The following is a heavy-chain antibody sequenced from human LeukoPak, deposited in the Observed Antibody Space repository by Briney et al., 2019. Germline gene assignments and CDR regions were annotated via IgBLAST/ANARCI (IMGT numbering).Heavy chain of an antibody. D-gene: IGHD3-22*01. CDR2: IYYSGST. J-gene: IGHJ4*02. CDR1: GASISSYY. CDR3: ARVRGYYDSSGYDY. V-gene: IGHV4-59*01. Sequence: SETLSLTCTVSGASISSYYWSWVRQPPAKELEWIGYIYYSGSTNYNPALKSRVTISEDTSKNQISLKLSSVTAADTAVYYCARVRGYYDSSGYDYWGQGTLVTVSS.